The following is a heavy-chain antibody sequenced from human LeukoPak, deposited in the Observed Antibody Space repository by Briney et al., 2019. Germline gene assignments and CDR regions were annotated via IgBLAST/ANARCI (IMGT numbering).Heavy chain of an antibody. V-gene: IGHV4-59*12. CDR1: GGSISSYY. CDR2: IYYSGST. J-gene: IGHJ4*02. CDR3: AREEVVGATIYY. Sequence: SETLSLTCTVSGGSISSYYWSWIRQPPGKGLEWIGYIYYSGSTNYNPSLKSRVTISVDTSKNQFSLKLSSVTPEDTAVYYCAREEVVGATIYYWGQGTLVTVSS. D-gene: IGHD1-26*01.